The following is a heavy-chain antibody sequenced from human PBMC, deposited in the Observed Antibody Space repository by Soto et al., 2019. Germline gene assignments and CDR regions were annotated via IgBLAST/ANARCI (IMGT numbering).Heavy chain of an antibody. CDR1: GFTVSGNY. D-gene: IGHD6-6*01. CDR2: IYNDGGT. Sequence: EVQLVETGGGLIQPGGCLRLSCAASGFTVSGNYMSWVRQAPGKGLEWVSVIYNDGGTYYADSVKGRFTISRDNSKNTLYLQMNSLRAEDTAVYYCASTLGSSYDYWGQGTLVTVSS. J-gene: IGHJ4*02. V-gene: IGHV3-53*02. CDR3: ASTLGSSYDY.